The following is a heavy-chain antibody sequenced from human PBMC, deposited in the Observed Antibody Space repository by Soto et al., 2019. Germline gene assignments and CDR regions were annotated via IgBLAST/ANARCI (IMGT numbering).Heavy chain of an antibody. CDR2: IYYSGST. D-gene: IGHD6-13*01. CDR3: ARPVGSGWFYFDS. Sequence: SETLSRTCAVAGGSIRSGCSSWSWMWQPPGKGLEWIGSIYYSGSTYYNPSLKSRVTISVDTSKNHFSLKLTSVTAADTAVYYCARPVGSGWFYFDSWCQGSQVT. V-gene: IGHV4-30-2*03. CDR1: GGSIRSGCSS. J-gene: IGHJ4*02.